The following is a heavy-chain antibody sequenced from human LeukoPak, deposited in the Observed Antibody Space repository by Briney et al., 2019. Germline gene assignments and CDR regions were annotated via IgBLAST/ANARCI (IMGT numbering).Heavy chain of an antibody. CDR2: ISYDGSNK. V-gene: IGHV3-30-3*02. D-gene: IGHD3-16*01. CDR3: AKRNAGLGDPPNSKYFDY. CDR1: GFTFSSYA. Sequence: GRSLRLSCAASGFTFSSYAMHWVRQAPGKGLEWVAVISYDGSNKYYADSVKGRFTISRDNSKNTLYLQMNSLRVEDTAVYYCAKRNAGLGDPPNSKYFDYWGQGTLVTVSS. J-gene: IGHJ4*02.